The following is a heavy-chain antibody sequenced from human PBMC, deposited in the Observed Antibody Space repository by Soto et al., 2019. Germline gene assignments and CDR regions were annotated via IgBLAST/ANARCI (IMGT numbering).Heavy chain of an antibody. V-gene: IGHV3-21*01. CDR2: IISSSSYI. J-gene: IGHJ4*02. CDR1: GFTFSSYS. CDR3: ASSAAGTEGYYFDY. Sequence: PGGSLRLSCAASGFTFSSYSMNWVRQAPGKGLEWVSSIISSSSYIYYADSVKGRFTISRDNAKNSLYLQMNSLRAEDTAAYYCASSAAGTEGYYFDYWGQGTLVTVSS. D-gene: IGHD6-13*01.